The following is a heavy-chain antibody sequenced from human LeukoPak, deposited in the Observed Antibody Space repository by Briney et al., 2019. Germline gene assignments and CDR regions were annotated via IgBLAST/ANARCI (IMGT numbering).Heavy chain of an antibody. V-gene: IGHV3-53*01. CDR3: ARYSSKDDAFDI. D-gene: IGHD6-13*01. J-gene: IGHJ3*02. CDR2: IYSGGST. CDR1: GFTVSSNY. Sequence: GGSLRLSCAASGFTVSSNYMSWVRQAPGKGLEWVSVIYSGGSTYYADSVKGRFTISRDNSKNTVYLQMNSLRAEDTAVYYCARYSSKDDAFDIWGQGIMVTVSS.